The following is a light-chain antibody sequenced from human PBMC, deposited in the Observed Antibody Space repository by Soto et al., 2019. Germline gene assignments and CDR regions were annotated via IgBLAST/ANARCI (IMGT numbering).Light chain of an antibody. J-gene: IGKJ4*01. CDR3: QQYGDSIT. CDR2: DAV. V-gene: IGKV3-20*01. CDR1: QTVTSSY. Sequence: VLTQSPGSLSLSPGERATVSCRASQTVTSSYLAWYQQRPGRAPQLLIYDAVKRATGISERFSGSESGRHYTLTISRLDPEDSAVYYCQQYGDSITFGGGTKVEIK.